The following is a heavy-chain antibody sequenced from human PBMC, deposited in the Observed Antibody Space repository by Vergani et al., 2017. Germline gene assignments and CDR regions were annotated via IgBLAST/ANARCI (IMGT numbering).Heavy chain of an antibody. CDR1: GYTFTSYG. V-gene: IGHV1-18*01. CDR2: ISAYNGNT. J-gene: IGHJ4*02. Sequence: QVQLVQSGAEVKKPGASVKVSCKASGYTFTSYGISWVRQAPGQGLEWMGWISAYNGNTNYAQKLQGRVTMTTETSTSTAYIELRSLRSDDTAVYYCAGDGANLDYYDSSSGAYWGQGTLVTVS. D-gene: IGHD3-22*01. CDR3: AGDGANLDYYDSSSGAY.